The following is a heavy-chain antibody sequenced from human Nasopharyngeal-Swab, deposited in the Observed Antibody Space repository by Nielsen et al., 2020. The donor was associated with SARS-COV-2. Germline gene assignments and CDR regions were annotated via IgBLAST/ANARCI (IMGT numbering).Heavy chain of an antibody. V-gene: IGHV1-24*01. CDR3: ARSLGATWGFWFDY. Sequence: ASVKVSCKVSGYTLTELSMHWVRQAPGKGLEWMGGFDPEDGETIYAQKFQGRVTMTEDTSTDTAYMELSSLRSEDTAVYYCARSLGATWGFWFDYWGQGTLVTVSS. CDR2: FDPEDGET. J-gene: IGHJ4*02. D-gene: IGHD1-26*01. CDR1: GYTLTELS.